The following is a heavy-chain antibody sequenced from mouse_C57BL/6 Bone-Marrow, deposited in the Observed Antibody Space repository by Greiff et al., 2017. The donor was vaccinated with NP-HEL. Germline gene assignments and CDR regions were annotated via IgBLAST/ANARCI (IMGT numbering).Heavy chain of an antibody. CDR1: GYTFTSYW. Sequence: QVQLQQSGAELVKPGASVKMSCKASGYTFTSYWITWVKQRPGQGLEWIGDIYPGSGSTNYNEKFKSKATLTVDTSSSTAYMQLSSLTSEDSAVYYCARGGKLGRERYFDYWGQGTTLTVSS. J-gene: IGHJ2*01. V-gene: IGHV1-55*01. CDR2: IYPGSGST. CDR3: ARGGKLGRERYFDY. D-gene: IGHD4-1*01.